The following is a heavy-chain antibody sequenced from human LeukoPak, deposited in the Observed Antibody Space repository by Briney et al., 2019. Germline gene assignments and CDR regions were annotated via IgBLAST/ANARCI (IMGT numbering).Heavy chain of an antibody. CDR2: ITGSGGNT. Sequence: PGASLRLSCAASGFTFSNYAMSWVRQAPGKGLEWVSAITGSGGNTYYADSVKGRFTISRGNSKNTVFLQMNSLRAEDTAVYYCAKCGDYDVLTGYYVSDYWGQGTLVTVSS. CDR1: GFTFSNYA. D-gene: IGHD3-9*01. CDR3: AKCGDYDVLTGYYVSDY. J-gene: IGHJ4*02. V-gene: IGHV3-23*01.